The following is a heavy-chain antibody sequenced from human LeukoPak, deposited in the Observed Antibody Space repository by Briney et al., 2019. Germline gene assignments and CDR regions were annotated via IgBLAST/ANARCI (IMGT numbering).Heavy chain of an antibody. V-gene: IGHV4-61*02. CDR1: GDSISSGDYY. CDR2: ISSSGST. J-gene: IGHJ4*02. Sequence: PSETLSLTCTVSGDSISSGDYYWSWIRQPAGKGLEWIGRISSSGSTNYNPSLKSRVTISVDTSKNQFSLKLSSVAAADTAVYYCARGGILRPPIRWGQGTLVTVSS. D-gene: IGHD4-17*01. CDR3: ARGGILRPPIR.